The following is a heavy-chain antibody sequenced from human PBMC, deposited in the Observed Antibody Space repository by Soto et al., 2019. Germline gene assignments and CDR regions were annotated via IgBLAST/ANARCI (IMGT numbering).Heavy chain of an antibody. J-gene: IGHJ6*02. Sequence: QVQLVQSGAEVKEPGSSVKVACQASGGAFNTYAISWVRQAPGQGLEWMGGVIPLFGTSNYLPKFQGRVSIGADRSTETVYMELSRLRFDDTAVYFCARELKAGGHFGMDVWGQGTTVTVSS. CDR1: GGAFNTYA. CDR3: ARELKAGGHFGMDV. CDR2: VIPLFGTS. D-gene: IGHD3-16*01. V-gene: IGHV1-69*06.